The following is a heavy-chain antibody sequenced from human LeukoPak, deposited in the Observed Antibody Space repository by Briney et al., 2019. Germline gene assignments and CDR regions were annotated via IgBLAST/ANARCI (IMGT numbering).Heavy chain of an antibody. V-gene: IGHV3-23*01. J-gene: IGHJ4*02. CDR1: GFTFSSYA. CDR2: ISGSGGST. Sequence: GGSLRLSCAASGFTFSSYAMSWVRQAPGKGLGWVSAISGSGGSTYYADSVKGRFTISRDNSKNTLFLQMNSLRGEDTAMYYCARVQGGGYRTADYWGQGTLVTVSS. D-gene: IGHD6-19*01. CDR3: ARVQGGGYRTADY.